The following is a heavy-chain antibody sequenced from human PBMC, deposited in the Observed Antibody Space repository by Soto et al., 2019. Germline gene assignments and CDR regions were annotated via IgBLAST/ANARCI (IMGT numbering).Heavy chain of an antibody. CDR1: SGTISSRSHY. V-gene: IGHV4-39*01. D-gene: IGHD6-19*01. CDR3: AVPAASVAGASGTYYYYGMDV. CDR2: IYYGGSP. Sequence: PSETLSLTCTVSSGTISSRSHYWAWIRQPPGKGPEWIGYIYYGGSPYYNPSLKSRVTISVDTSKNQFPLNLSSVTAADTAVYYCAVPAASVAGASGTYYYYGMDVWGQGTTVTVSS. J-gene: IGHJ6*02.